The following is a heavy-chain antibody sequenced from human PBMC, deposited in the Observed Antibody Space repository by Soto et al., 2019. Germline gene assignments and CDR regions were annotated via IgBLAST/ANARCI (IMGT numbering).Heavy chain of an antibody. V-gene: IGHV3-15*01. CDR2: IKSKTDGGTT. Sequence: EVQLVESGGGLVKPGGSLRLSCAASGFTFSNAWMSWVRQAPGKGLEWVGRIKSKTDGGTTDYAAPVKGRFTISRDDSKNTLYLQMNSLKTEDTAVHYCTTENLIVVVPAAIDWGQGTLVTVSS. D-gene: IGHD2-2*02. J-gene: IGHJ4*02. CDR1: GFTFSNAW. CDR3: TTENLIVVVPAAID.